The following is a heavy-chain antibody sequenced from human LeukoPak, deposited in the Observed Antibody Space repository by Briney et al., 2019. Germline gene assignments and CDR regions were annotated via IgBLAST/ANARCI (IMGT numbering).Heavy chain of an antibody. CDR1: GGSFSGYY. J-gene: IGHJ4*02. D-gene: IGHD2-8*02. CDR2: MYYGGST. CDR3: ARRPGGGDEVDS. Sequence: SETLSLTCAVYGGSFSGYYWNWIRQPPGKGLEWIGHMYYGGSTNYNPSLKSRVTVSVDRSKNQFFLNVRSVTAADTAVYYCARRPGGGDEVDSWGQGTLVTVSS. V-gene: IGHV4-34*11.